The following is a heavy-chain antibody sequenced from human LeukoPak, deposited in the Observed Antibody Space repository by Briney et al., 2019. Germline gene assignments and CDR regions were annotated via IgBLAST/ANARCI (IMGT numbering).Heavy chain of an antibody. D-gene: IGHD6-19*01. J-gene: IGHJ6*02. Sequence: GGSLRLSCAASGFTFSSYWVHWVRQAPGKGLEWVAFIRYDGSNKYYADSVKGRFTISRDNSKNTLYLQMNSLRAEDTAVYYCAKEEEAVAALPVYGMDVWGQGTTVTVSS. CDR2: IRYDGSNK. CDR1: GFTFSSYW. CDR3: AKEEEAVAALPVYGMDV. V-gene: IGHV3-30*02.